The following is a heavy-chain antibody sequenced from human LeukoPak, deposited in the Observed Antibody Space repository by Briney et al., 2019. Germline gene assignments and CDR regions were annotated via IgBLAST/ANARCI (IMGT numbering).Heavy chain of an antibody. CDR3: ASAYSGSSSSSHYYYYGMDV. CDR1: GYTFTGYY. Sequence: ASVKVSCKASGYTFTGYYMHWVRQAPGQGLEWMGRINPNSGGTNYAQKFQGRVTMTRDTSISTAYMELSRLRSDDTAVYYCASAYSGSSSSSHYYYYGMDVWGQGTTVTVSS. D-gene: IGHD1-26*01. CDR2: INPNSGGT. J-gene: IGHJ6*02. V-gene: IGHV1-2*06.